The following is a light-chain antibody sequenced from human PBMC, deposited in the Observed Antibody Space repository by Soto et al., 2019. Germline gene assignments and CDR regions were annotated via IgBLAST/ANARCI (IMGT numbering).Light chain of an antibody. V-gene: IGLV2-14*01. CDR2: DVS. J-gene: IGLJ1*01. CDR3: SSYTSSSFYV. CDR1: SSDVGGYNY. Sequence: ALTQPASVSGSPGQSITISCTGTSSDVGGYNYVSWYQQHPGKAPKLMIYDVSNRPSGVSNRFSGSKSGNTASLTISGLQAEDDADYYCSSYTSSSFYVFGTGTKLTVL.